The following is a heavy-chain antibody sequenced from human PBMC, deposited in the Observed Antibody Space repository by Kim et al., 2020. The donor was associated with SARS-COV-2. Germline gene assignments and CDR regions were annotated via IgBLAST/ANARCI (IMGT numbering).Heavy chain of an antibody. J-gene: IGHJ5*02. V-gene: IGHV4-34*01. D-gene: IGHD6-19*01. Sequence: SETLSLTCAVYGGSLSDYYWTWIRQPPGKGLEWIGEVNHRGSTNYNPYNPSLESRVTISVATTKNQFSLRLASVTAADTAVYYCARGNSPSSSGWFGDHWFDPWGQGTLVTVSS. CDR2: VNHRGST. CDR1: GGSLSDYY. CDR3: ARGNSPSSSGWFGDHWFDP.